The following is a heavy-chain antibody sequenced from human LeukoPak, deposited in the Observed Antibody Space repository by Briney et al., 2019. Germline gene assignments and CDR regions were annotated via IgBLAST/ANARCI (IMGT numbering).Heavy chain of an antibody. CDR2: ISGDGGST. V-gene: IGHV3-43*02. D-gene: IGHD3/OR15-3a*01. J-gene: IGHJ4*02. Sequence: GGSLRLSCAASGFSFDDYAMHWVRQAPGKGLEWVSLISGDGGSTYYADSVKGRFTISRDNSKNSLYLQMNSLRTEDTALYYCILGWTAPRFDYWGQGTLVTVSS. CDR3: ILGWTAPRFDY. CDR1: GFSFDDYA.